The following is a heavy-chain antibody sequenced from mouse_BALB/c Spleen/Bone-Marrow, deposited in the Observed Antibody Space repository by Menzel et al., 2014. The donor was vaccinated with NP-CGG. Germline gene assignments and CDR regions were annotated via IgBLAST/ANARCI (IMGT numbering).Heavy chain of an antibody. CDR3: ARVWYFDY. J-gene: IGHJ2*03. CDR1: GFAFSSYG. Sequence: EVQLVESGGGLVQPGGSLKLSCAASGFAFSSYGMSWVRQTPDKRLELVATINSNGGSTYYPDNVKGRFTISRDNAKNTLYLQMSSLKSEDTAMYYCARVWYFDYWGQGTSLTVSS. V-gene: IGHV5-6-3*01. CDR2: INSNGGST.